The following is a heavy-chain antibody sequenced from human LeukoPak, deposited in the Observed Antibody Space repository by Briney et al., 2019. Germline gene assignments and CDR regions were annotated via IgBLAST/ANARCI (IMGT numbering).Heavy chain of an antibody. J-gene: IGHJ4*02. CDR2: IYPGDSDT. CDR3: ARLYYGSGSSFYFDY. V-gene: IGHV5-51*01. CDR1: GYSFTSNW. Sequence: GESLKISCKGSGYSFTSNWIGWVRQMPGKGLEWMGIIYPGDSDTRYSPSFQGQITISADKSISTAYLQWSSLKASDTAMYYCARLYYGSGSSFYFDYWGQGTLVTVSS. D-gene: IGHD3-10*01.